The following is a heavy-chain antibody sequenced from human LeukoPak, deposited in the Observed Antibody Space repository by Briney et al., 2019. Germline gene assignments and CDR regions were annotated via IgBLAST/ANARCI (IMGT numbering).Heavy chain of an antibody. CDR2: IRYDGSNK. J-gene: IGHJ4*02. Sequence: GGSLRLSCAASGFTFSSYGMHWVRQAPGKGLEWVAFIRYDGSNKYYADSVKGRFTISRDNSKNTLYLQMNSLRAEDTAVYYCAKHSGSYYTAFDYWGQGTLVTVSS. V-gene: IGHV3-30*02. D-gene: IGHD1-26*01. CDR3: AKHSGSYYTAFDY. CDR1: GFTFSSYG.